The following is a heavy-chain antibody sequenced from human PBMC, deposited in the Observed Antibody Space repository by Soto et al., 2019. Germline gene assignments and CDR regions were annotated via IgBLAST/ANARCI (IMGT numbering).Heavy chain of an antibody. CDR1: GFTFSSYA. CDR3: ARDMYYYDSSAPDY. V-gene: IGHV3-30-3*01. CDR2: ISYDGSNK. J-gene: IGHJ4*02. Sequence: SLRLSCAASGFTFSSYAMHWVRQAPGKGLEWVAVISYDGSNKYYADSVKGRFTISRDNSKNTLYLQMNSLRAEDTAVYYCARDMYYYDSSAPDYWGQGTLVTVSS. D-gene: IGHD3-22*01.